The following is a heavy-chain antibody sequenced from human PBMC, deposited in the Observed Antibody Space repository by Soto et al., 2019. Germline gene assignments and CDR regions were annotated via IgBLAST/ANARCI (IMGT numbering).Heavy chain of an antibody. CDR3: ARVSGYYDSSGYYYKLNMDV. D-gene: IGHD3-22*01. V-gene: IGHV4-34*01. Sequence: PSETLSLTCAVYGGSFSGYYWSWIRQPPGKGLEWIGEINHSGSTNYNPSLKSRVTISVDTSKNQFSLKLSSVTAADTAVYYCARVSGYYDSSGYYYKLNMDVWGQG. J-gene: IGHJ6*02. CDR1: GGSFSGYY. CDR2: INHSGST.